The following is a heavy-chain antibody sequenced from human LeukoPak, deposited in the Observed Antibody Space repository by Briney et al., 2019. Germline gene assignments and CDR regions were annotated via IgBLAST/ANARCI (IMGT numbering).Heavy chain of an antibody. Sequence: PGGSLRLSCLTSGFTFSNYAMSWVRQAPGKGLEWVSSINFRGGTTYYADSVKGRFTISRDNSKNTLYLQMNSLRAEDAAVYYCAKGEQGVDYWGQGTLVTVSS. CDR3: AKGEQGVDY. CDR2: INFRGGTT. CDR1: GFTFSNYA. J-gene: IGHJ4*02. V-gene: IGHV3-23*01. D-gene: IGHD1/OR15-1a*01.